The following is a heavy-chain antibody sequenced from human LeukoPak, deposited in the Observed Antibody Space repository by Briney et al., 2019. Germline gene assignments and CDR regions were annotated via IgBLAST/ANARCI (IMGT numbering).Heavy chain of an antibody. CDR1: GFTFSDYY. D-gene: IGHD3-3*01. V-gene: IGHV3-11*01. CDR2: ISSSGSTI. CDR3: AKRDPGFGVVKEVDY. Sequence: GGSLRLSCAASGFTFSDYYMSWIRQAPGKGLEWVSYISSSGSTIYYADSVKGRFTISRDNAKNSLYLQMNSLRAEDTAVYYCAKRDPGFGVVKEVDYWGQGTLVTVSS. J-gene: IGHJ4*02.